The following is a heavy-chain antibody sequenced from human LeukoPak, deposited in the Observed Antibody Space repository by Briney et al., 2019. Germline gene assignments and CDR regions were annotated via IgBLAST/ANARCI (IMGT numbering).Heavy chain of an antibody. CDR2: IIPSNGST. CDR1: GYTFTSYY. D-gene: IGHD4-11*01. CDR3: ARSDYNDYRGLGF. J-gene: IGHJ4*02. V-gene: IGHV1-46*01. Sequence: ASVKVSCKASGYTFTSYYIHWMRQAPGQGLGWMGIIIPSNGSTTYAQKFQGRVTMTRDTSTSTVYMELSSLTSDDTAVYFCARSDYNDYRGLGFWGQGTLVTVSS.